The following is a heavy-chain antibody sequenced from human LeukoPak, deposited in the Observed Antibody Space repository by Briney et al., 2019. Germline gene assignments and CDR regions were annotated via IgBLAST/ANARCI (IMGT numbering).Heavy chain of an antibody. V-gene: IGHV3-48*01. J-gene: IGHJ4*02. CDR1: GFTFSSYS. Sequence: GGSLRLSCAASGFTFSSYSMNWVRQAPGKGLEWVSYISSSSSTIYYADSVKGRFTISRDNAKNSLYLQMNSLRAEDTAVYYCAREFGESLRLPQPYYFDYWGQGTLVTVSS. CDR2: ISSSSSTI. CDR3: AREFGESLRLPQPYYFDY. D-gene: IGHD3-3*01.